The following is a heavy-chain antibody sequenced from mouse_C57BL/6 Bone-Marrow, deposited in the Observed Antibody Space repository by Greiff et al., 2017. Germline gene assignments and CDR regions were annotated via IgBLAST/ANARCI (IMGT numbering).Heavy chain of an antibody. J-gene: IGHJ2*01. D-gene: IGHD2-2*01. V-gene: IGHV5-17*01. CDR2: ISSGSSTI. CDR1: GFTFSDYG. Sequence: EVKVVESGGGLVKPGGSLKLSCAASGFTFSDYGMHWVRQAPEKGLEWVAYISSGSSTIYYADTVKGRFTISRDNAKNTLFLQMTSLRSEDTAIYYCARGYLDYWGQGTTLTVSS. CDR3: ARGYLDY.